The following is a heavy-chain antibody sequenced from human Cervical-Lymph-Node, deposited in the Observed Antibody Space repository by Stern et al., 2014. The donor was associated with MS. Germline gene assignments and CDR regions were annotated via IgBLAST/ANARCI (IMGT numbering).Heavy chain of an antibody. D-gene: IGHD3-9*01. V-gene: IGHV4-4*02. J-gene: IGHJ4*02. CDR2: IYHLGST. CDR3: ARGLDDGTGYLQTQQYYFHY. Sequence: QVQLQESGPGLVKPSGTLSLTCAVSGDSITSNNWWGWVRQSPGKGLEWIGEIYHLGSTNYSPSLQSRVTISADKSKNHISLELRSVTAADTAVYFCARGLDDGTGYLQTQQYYFHYWGQGTLVTVSS. CDR1: GDSITSNNW.